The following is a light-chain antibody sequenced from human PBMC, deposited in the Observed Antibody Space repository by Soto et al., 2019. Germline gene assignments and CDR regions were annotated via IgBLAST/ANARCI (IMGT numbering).Light chain of an antibody. J-gene: IGKJ1*01. V-gene: IGKV3-20*01. CDR3: QQYGSSPWT. Sequence: EIVLTQSPGTLSLSPGERATLSCRASQSVSSSYLAWYQQKPGQAPRLLIYGASSRATGIPDRFSGSGSGTDFPLTLSRLEPEDFTVYSSQQYGSSPWTFGQGTKVEIK. CDR2: GAS. CDR1: QSVSSSY.